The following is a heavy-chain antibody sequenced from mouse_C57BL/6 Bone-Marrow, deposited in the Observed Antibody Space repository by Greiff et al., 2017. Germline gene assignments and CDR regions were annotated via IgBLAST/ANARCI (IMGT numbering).Heavy chain of an antibody. Sequence: VQLQQSGPELVKPGASVKISCKASGYSFTGYYMNWVKQSPEKSLEWIGEINPSTGGTTYNQKFKAKATLTVEKSSSTAYMQLKSLTSEDSAVYYCAPGVTTPYYFDYWGQGTTLTVSS. CDR1: GYSFTGYY. V-gene: IGHV1-42*01. CDR2: INPSTGGT. CDR3: APGVTTPYYFDY. D-gene: IGHD2-2*01. J-gene: IGHJ2*01.